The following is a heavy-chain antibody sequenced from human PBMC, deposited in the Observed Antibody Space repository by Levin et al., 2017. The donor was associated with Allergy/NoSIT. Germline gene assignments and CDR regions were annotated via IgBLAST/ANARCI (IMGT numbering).Heavy chain of an antibody. D-gene: IGHD6-19*01. J-gene: IGHJ6*02. V-gene: IGHV3-23*01. CDR1: GFTFSSYA. CDR3: AKGESSGWAYYYYGMDV. CDR2: ISGSGGST. Sequence: GGSLRLSCAASGFTFSSYAMSWVRQAPGKGLEWVSAISGSGGSTYYADSVKGRFTISRDNSKNTLYLQMNSLRAEDTAVYYCAKGESSGWAYYYYGMDVWGQGTTVTVSS.